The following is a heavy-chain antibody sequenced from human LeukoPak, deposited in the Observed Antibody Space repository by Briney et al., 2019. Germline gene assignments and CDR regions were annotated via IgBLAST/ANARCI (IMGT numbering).Heavy chain of an antibody. D-gene: IGHD1-14*01. CDR2: IRPDGSHE. CDR1: DFTFYVYT. CDR3: ARQSGTGNDRLDY. V-gene: IGHV3-33*01. Sequence: PGRSLRLSCAASDFTFYVYTMNWVRQPPGKGLEWVASIRPDGSHESYGDSVKGRCTISRDNSRKTAYLQMNSLRVEDTAVYYCARQSGTGNDRLDYWAQETLVRVS. J-gene: IGHJ4*02.